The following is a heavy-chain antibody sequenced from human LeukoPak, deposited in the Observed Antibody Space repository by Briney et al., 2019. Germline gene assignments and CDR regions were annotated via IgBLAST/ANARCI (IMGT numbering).Heavy chain of an antibody. V-gene: IGHV3-23*01. D-gene: IGHD3-16*02. CDR3: AKSSGVGGYTRYKGFDQ. CDR1: GFALNSFA. Sequence: GGPLRLSCTASGFALNSFAMNWVRQAPGKGLEWVSSISNSECSSHYADFVKGRCTISRDNSKNTLHLQMNSLRAEDTAVYYCAKSSGVGGYTRYKGFDQWGQGTLVTVSS. J-gene: IGHJ4*02. CDR2: ISNSECSS.